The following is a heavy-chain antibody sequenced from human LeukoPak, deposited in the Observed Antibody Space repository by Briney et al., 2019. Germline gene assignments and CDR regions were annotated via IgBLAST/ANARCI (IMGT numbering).Heavy chain of an antibody. CDR1: GYTFTGYY. J-gene: IGHJ5*02. D-gene: IGHD3-10*01. CDR2: INPNSGGT. CDR3: ASIPLLWFGNNWFDP. V-gene: IGHV1-2*06. Sequence: ASVKVSCKASGYTFTGYYMHWVRQAPGQGLEWMGRINPNSGGTSYAQKFQGRVTMTRDTSISTAYMELSRLRSDDTAVYYCASIPLLWFGNNWFDPWGQGTLVTVSS.